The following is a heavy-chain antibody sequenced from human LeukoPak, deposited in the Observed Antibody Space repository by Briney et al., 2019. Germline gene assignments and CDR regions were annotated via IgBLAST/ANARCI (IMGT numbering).Heavy chain of an antibody. D-gene: IGHD3-10*01. CDR3: ASPYGSGSYYKSYFDY. CDR1: GFTFSSYG. CDR2: IWYDGSNK. Sequence: GGSLRLSCAASGFTFSSYGMHWVRQAPGKGLEWVAVIWYDGSNKYYADSVKGRFTISRDNSKNTLYLQMNSLRAEDTAVYYCASPYGSGSYYKSYFDYWGQGTLVTVSS. V-gene: IGHV3-33*01. J-gene: IGHJ4*02.